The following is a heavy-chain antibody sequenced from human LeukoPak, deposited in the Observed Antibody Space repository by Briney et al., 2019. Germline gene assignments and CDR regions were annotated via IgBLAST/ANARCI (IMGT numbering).Heavy chain of an antibody. D-gene: IGHD5-24*01. Sequence: GGSLRLSCAASGFTVSSNYMSWVRQAPGKGLEWVSVIYSGGSTYYAESVKGRFTISRANSKNTLYLQMNSLRAEDTAVYYSARAPEMATITAAFDIWGQGTMVTVSS. CDR3: ARAPEMATITAAFDI. CDR2: IYSGGST. CDR1: GFTVSSNY. V-gene: IGHV3-53*01. J-gene: IGHJ3*02.